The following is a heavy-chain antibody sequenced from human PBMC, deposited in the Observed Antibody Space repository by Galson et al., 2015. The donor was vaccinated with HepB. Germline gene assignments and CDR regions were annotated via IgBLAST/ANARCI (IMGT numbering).Heavy chain of an antibody. J-gene: IGHJ6*03. CDR2: ISARSGST. CDR1: GFTFSSYA. CDR3: AKSPGGGTGYYYYMDV. D-gene: IGHD3-16*01. Sequence: SLRLSCAASGFTFSSYAMSWVRQAPGKGLEWVSAISARSGSTYYADSMKGRFTISRDNSKNTLYLQMSSLRAEDTAVYYCAKSPGGGTGYYYYMDVWGKGTAVTVSS. V-gene: IGHV3-23*01.